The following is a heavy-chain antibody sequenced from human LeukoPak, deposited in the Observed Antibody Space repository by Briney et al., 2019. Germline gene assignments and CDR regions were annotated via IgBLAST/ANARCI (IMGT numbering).Heavy chain of an antibody. D-gene: IGHD6-6*01. V-gene: IGHV3-23*01. CDR2: ISDSGGIT. CDR1: GFTFSSYP. J-gene: IGHJ4*02. CDR3: AKNTQYSGYYDC. Sequence: GGSLRLSCAASGFTFSSYPMTWVRQAPGKGPEWVSFISDSGGITYYADSVKGRFTISRDNSKNTLYLQMNSLRAEDTAVYYCAKNTQYSGYYDCWGQGTLVAVSP.